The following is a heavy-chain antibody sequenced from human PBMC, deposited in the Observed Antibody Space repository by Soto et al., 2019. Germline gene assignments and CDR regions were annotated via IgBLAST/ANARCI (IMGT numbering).Heavy chain of an antibody. D-gene: IGHD6-13*01. Sequence: GGSLRLSCAASGFTFSSCAMSWVRQAPGKGLEWVSAISGSGGSTYYADSVKGRFTISRDNSKNTLYLQMNSLRAEDTAVYYCAKGSRIGSSYGVYYYYYGMDVWGQGTTVTVSS. CDR3: AKGSRIGSSYGVYYYYYGMDV. CDR2: ISGSGGST. J-gene: IGHJ6*02. V-gene: IGHV3-23*01. CDR1: GFTFSSCA.